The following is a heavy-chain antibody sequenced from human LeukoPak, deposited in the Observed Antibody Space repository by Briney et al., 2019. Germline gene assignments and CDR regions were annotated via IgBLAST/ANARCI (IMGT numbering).Heavy chain of an antibody. CDR3: ARDLQNYYDSSVFDY. J-gene: IGHJ4*02. CDR1: GYTLTELS. V-gene: IGHV1-69*06. Sequence: SVKVSCKVSGYTLTELSMHWVRQAPGQGLEWMGGIIPIFGTANYAQKFQGRVTITADKSTSTAYMELSSLRSEDTAVYYCARDLQNYYDSSVFDYWGQGTLVTVSS. CDR2: IIPIFGTA. D-gene: IGHD3-22*01.